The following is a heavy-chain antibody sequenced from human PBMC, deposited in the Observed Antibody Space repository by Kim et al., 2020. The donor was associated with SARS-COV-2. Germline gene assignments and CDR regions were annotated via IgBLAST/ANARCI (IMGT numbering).Heavy chain of an antibody. CDR2: INHSGST. D-gene: IGHD3-10*01. CDR3: AGRPMVRGSSY. J-gene: IGHJ4*02. Sequence: SETLSLTCAVYGGSFSGYYWSWIRQPPGKGLEWIGEINHSGSTNYNPSLKSRVTISVDTSKNQFPLKLSSVTAADTAVYYCAGRPMVRGSSYWGQGTLVTVSS. CDR1: GGSFSGYY. V-gene: IGHV4-34*01.